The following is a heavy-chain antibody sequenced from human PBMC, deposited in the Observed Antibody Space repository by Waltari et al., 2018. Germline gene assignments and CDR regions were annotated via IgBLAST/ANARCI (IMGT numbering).Heavy chain of an antibody. CDR2: VVSEACEA. J-gene: IGHJ6*04. D-gene: IGHD6-25*01. CDR1: GYTFTDYY. Sequence: EVQLVQSGAEVKKPGATVKISCKASGYTFTDYYMHWVQQAPGKGLGWMERVVSEACEALYPVKFQGSSSMTPGRSTDTAYMGLISLTSKDTALYSCAPVGRIAARLVPYCYGLMEVWGKATTGTGSS. V-gene: IGHV1-69-2*01. CDR3: APVGRIAARLVPYCYGLMEV.